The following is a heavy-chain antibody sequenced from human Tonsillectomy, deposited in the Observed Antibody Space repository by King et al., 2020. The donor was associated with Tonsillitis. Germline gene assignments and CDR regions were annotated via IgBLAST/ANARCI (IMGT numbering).Heavy chain of an antibody. CDR1: GFTFSDHY. CDR3: ASALYSYGYGPGN. Sequence: QLVQSGGGLVQPGGSLRLSCAASGFTFSDHYMDWVRQAPGKGLEWVGRSRNKVNSYTTNYAPSVKGRFTISREESKNSLYLQINRLKTEDTAVYYCASALYSYGYGPGNWGQGILVTVSS. D-gene: IGHD5-18*01. V-gene: IGHV3-72*01. CDR2: SRNKVNSYTT. J-gene: IGHJ4*02.